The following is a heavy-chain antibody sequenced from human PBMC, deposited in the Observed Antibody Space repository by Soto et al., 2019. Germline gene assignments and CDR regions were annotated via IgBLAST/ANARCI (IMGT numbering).Heavy chain of an antibody. Sequence: GGSLRVSCAASGFTFSSYAMSWGRQAPGKGLEWVSAISGSGGSTYYADSVKGRFTISRDNSKNTLYLQMSSLRAEDTAVYYCSKDQSLYWNDGPWDHYHYGMDAWSQGTTVTVSS. CDR1: GFTFSSYA. V-gene: IGHV3-23*01. D-gene: IGHD1-1*01. J-gene: IGHJ6*02. CDR2: ISGSGGST. CDR3: SKDQSLYWNDGPWDHYHYGMDA.